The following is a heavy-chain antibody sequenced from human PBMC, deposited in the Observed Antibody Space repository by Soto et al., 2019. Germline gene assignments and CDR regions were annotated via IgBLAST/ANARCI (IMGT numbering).Heavy chain of an antibody. CDR3: ARQAAAPGIDLWFDP. CDR2: IFYAGNT. CDR1: GGSISSSRSY. V-gene: IGHV4-39*01. Sequence: QLQLQESGPGLVKPSETLSLTCNVSGGSISSSRSYWAWFRQPPGKELEWIANIFYAGNTYYNPSLKSGVTVAVDPSKNQFSLKLDSGTAADTAVYYCARQAAAPGIDLWFDPWGQGTLVTVSS. J-gene: IGHJ5*02. D-gene: IGHD6-13*01.